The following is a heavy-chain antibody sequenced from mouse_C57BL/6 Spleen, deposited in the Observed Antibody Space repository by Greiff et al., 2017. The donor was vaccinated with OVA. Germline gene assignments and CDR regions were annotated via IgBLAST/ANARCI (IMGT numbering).Heavy chain of an antibody. CDR3: ARWGNWVDY. Sequence: VQLQQPGAELVMPGASVKLSCKASGYTFTSYWMHWVKQRPGQGLEWIGEIDPSDSYTNYNQKFKGKSTLTVDKSSSTAYMQLSSLTSEDSAVYYCARWGNWVDYWGQGTTLTVSS. CDR1: GYTFTSYW. J-gene: IGHJ2*01. CDR2: IDPSDSYT. D-gene: IGHD4-1*01. V-gene: IGHV1-69*01.